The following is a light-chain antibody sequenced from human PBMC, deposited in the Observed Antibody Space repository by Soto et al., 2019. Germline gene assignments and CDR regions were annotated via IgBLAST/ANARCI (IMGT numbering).Light chain of an antibody. V-gene: IGKV3-11*01. J-gene: IGKJ1*01. CDR2: DAS. CDR3: QQRSNWLWT. CDR1: QSVSSN. Sequence: EIVLTQSPGTLSLSPGEIATLSFSASQSVSSNLACYQQKPGQAPRLLIYDASNRATGIPARFSGSGSGTDFTLTISSLEPEDFAVYYCQQRSNWLWTFGQGTKVDIK.